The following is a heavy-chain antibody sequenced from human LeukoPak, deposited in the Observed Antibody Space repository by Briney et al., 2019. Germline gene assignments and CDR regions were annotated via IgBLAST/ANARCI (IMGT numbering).Heavy chain of an antibody. Sequence: GGSLRLSCADSGFTFSSYAMHWVRHAPGKGLEWVAVISYDGSNKYYADSVKGRFTISRDNSKNTLYLQMNSLRAEDTAVYYCARAGLGYSSSWSYFDYWGQGTRVTVSS. V-gene: IGHV3-30*04. D-gene: IGHD6-13*01. J-gene: IGHJ4*02. CDR3: ARAGLGYSSSWSYFDY. CDR2: ISYDGSNK. CDR1: GFTFSSYA.